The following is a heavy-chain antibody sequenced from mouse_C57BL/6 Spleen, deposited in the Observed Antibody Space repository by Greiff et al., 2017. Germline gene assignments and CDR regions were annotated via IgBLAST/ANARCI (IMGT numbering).Heavy chain of an antibody. CDR1: GYTFTSYW. J-gene: IGHJ4*01. V-gene: IGHV1-69*01. CDR3: ARELRAMDY. CDR2: IDPSDSYT. Sequence: QVQLQQSGAELVMPGASVKLSCKASGYTFTSYWMHWVKQRPGQGLEWIGEIDPSDSYTNYNQKFKGKSTLTVDKSSSTAYMQLSSLTSEDSAVYYCARELRAMDYWGQGTSVTVSS. D-gene: IGHD3-2*02.